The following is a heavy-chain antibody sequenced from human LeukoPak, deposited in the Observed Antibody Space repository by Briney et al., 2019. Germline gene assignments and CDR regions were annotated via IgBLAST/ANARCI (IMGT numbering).Heavy chain of an antibody. D-gene: IGHD2-2*01. CDR3: ARDIYCSSTSCYGGFDY. CDR2: ISSSGSTI. V-gene: IGHV3-48*03. Sequence: GGSLRLSCAASGFTFSSYEMNWVRQAPGEGLEWVSYISSSGSTIYYADSVKGRFTISRDNSKNTLYLQMNSLRAEDTAVYYCARDIYCSSTSCYGGFDYWGQGTLVTVSS. J-gene: IGHJ4*02. CDR1: GFTFSSYE.